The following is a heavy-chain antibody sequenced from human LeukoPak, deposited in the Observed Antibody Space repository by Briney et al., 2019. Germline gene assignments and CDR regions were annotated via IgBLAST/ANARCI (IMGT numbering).Heavy chain of an antibody. Sequence: GASVKVSCKASGYTFTGYYVHWVRQAPGQGLEWMGWINPNSGGTNYAQKFQGRVTMTRDTSISTAYMELSRLRSDDTAVYYCAREWFGSGYYYFDYWGQGTLVTVSS. CDR2: INPNSGGT. D-gene: IGHD3-22*01. J-gene: IGHJ4*02. V-gene: IGHV1-2*02. CDR1: GYTFTGYY. CDR3: AREWFGSGYYYFDY.